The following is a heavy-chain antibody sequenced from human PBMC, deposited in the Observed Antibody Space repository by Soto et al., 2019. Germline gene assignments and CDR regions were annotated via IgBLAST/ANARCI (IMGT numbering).Heavy chain of an antibody. J-gene: IGHJ4*02. Sequence: QVQLVESGGGVVQPGRSLRLSCAASGFTFSSYGMHWVRQAPGKGLEWVAVISYDGSNKYYADSVKGRFTISRDISKNTLYLQMNSLRAEDTAVYYCAKEGNDILTGYYLDYWGQGTLVTVSS. D-gene: IGHD3-9*01. V-gene: IGHV3-30*18. CDR2: ISYDGSNK. CDR3: AKEGNDILTGYYLDY. CDR1: GFTFSSYG.